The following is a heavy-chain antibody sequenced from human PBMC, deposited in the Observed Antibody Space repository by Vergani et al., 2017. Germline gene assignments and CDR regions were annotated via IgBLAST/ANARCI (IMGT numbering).Heavy chain of an antibody. Sequence: QVQLVQSGAEVKKPGASVKVSCKASGYTFTGYYMHWVRQAPGQGLEWMGWINPKSGGTNYAQKFQGRVTMTRDTSIYTAYMELSRLRFDDTAVYYCARERPEFDPWGQGTLVTVSS. V-gene: IGHV1-2*02. J-gene: IGHJ5*02. CDR1: GYTFTGYY. CDR3: ARERPEFDP. CDR2: INPKSGGT.